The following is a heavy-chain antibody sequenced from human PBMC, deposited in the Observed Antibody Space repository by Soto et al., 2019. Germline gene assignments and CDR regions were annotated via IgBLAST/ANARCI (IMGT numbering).Heavy chain of an antibody. D-gene: IGHD2-15*01. CDR2: VNSDGSTI. J-gene: IGHJ4*01. Sequence: HPGGSLRLSCAASGFTFSRDWMHWVRQAPGKGLVWVSRVNSDGSTINYADSVKGRFTISRDNAKNALYLQMNSLRVDDTAKYYCVRWPEYWGQGTLVTVSS. CDR3: VRWPEY. V-gene: IGHV3-74*01. CDR1: GFTFSRDW.